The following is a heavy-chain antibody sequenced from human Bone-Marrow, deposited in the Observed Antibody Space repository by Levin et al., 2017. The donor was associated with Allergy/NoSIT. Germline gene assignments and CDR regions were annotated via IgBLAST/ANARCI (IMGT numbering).Heavy chain of an antibody. D-gene: IGHD5-24*01. J-gene: IGHJ5*02. CDR2: VNHYGST. Sequence: SETLSLTCAVYGGSFSGYYWTWIRQPPGMGLEWIGEVNHYGSTNYNPSLKSRVTISEDMSKNQFSLNLTSVTAADTAVYFCARGQKLKLYNYGFLGPWGQGILVTVSS. CDR3: ARGQKLKLYNYGFLGP. CDR1: GGSFSGYY. V-gene: IGHV4-34*01.